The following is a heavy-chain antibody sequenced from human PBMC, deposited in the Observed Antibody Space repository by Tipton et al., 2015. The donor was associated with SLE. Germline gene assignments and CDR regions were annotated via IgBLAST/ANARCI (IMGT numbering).Heavy chain of an antibody. D-gene: IGHD3-3*01. V-gene: IGHV4-30-2*01. J-gene: IGHJ4*02. Sequence: TLSLTCAVSGGSISSGGYSWSWIRQPPGKGLEWIGNIYYSGSTQYNPSLESRVTTSIDTSKNQFSLKMSSVTAADTAVYYCARGWDYEFWSGYADYWGQGTLVTVSS. CDR1: GGSISSGGYS. CDR3: ARGWDYEFWSGYADY. CDR2: IYYSGST.